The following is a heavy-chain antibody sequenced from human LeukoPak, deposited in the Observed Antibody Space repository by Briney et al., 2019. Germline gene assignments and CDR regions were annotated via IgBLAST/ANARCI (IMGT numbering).Heavy chain of an antibody. V-gene: IGHV3-33*01. CDR1: GFTFSSYG. Sequence: GGSLRLSCAASGFTFSSYGMHWVRQAPGKGLGWVAVIWYDGSNKYYADSVKGRFTISRDNSKNTLYLQMNSLRAEDTAVYYCARNIPYYYYGMDVWGQGTTVTVSS. CDR3: ARNIPYYYYGMDV. D-gene: IGHD2/OR15-2a*01. J-gene: IGHJ6*02. CDR2: IWYDGSNK.